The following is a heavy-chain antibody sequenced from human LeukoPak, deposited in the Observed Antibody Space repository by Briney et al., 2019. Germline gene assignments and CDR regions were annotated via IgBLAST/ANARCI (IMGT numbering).Heavy chain of an antibody. V-gene: IGHV3-66*01. CDR2: IYSGGST. Sequence: GGSLRLSCAASGFTVSSNYMSWVRQAPGKGLEWVSVIYSGGSTYYADSVKGRFTISRDNSKNTLYLQMNSLRAEDTAVYYCARVGIAAAAYYFDYWGQGTLVTVSS. CDR3: ARVGIAAAAYYFDY. D-gene: IGHD6-13*01. J-gene: IGHJ4*02. CDR1: GFTVSSNY.